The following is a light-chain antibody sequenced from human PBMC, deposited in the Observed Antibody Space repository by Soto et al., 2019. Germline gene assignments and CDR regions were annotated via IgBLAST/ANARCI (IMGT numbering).Light chain of an antibody. CDR3: NSYTSTSTNVI. CDR2: EVS. Sequence: QSALTQPASVSGSPGQSITISCTGTSSDVGGYNYISWYQQNPGKAPKLMIYEVSNRPSGVSNRFSGSKSGNTATLTISGLQAEDEADYYCNSYTSTSTNVIFGGGTKLTVL. CDR1: SSDVGGYNY. J-gene: IGLJ2*01. V-gene: IGLV2-14*01.